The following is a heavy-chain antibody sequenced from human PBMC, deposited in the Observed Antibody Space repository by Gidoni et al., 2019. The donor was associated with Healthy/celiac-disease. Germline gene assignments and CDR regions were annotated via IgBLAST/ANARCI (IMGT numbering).Heavy chain of an antibody. V-gene: IGHV4-31*01. J-gene: IGHJ5*02. CDR1: GGSISSGGYY. Sequence: QVQLQESGAGLVKPSQTLSLTCTVSGGSISSGGYYWSWIRQHPGKGLEWIGYIYYSGSTYYNPSLKSLVTISVDTSKNQFSLKLSSVTAADTAVYYCARGVPGNWFDPWGQGTLVTVSS. CDR3: ARGVPGNWFDP. D-gene: IGHD1-1*01. CDR2: IYYSGST.